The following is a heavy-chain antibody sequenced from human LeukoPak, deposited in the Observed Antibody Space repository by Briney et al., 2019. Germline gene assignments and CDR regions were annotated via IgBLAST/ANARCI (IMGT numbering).Heavy chain of an antibody. J-gene: IGHJ5*02. D-gene: IGHD6-13*01. Sequence: GGSLRLSCAASGFTFSNYAMNWVRQAPGKGLEWVAVISYDGSHKYFADSVKGRFTISRDNSKNTLYLQMNSLRVEDTAVYYCARDRQQTNWFDPWGQGTLVTVSS. CDR3: ARDRQQTNWFDP. V-gene: IGHV3-30*04. CDR1: GFTFSNYA. CDR2: ISYDGSHK.